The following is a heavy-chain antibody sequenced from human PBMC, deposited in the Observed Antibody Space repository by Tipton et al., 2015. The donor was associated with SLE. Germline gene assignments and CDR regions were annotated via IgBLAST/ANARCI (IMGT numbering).Heavy chain of an antibody. V-gene: IGHV4-38-2*01. CDR3: AREPLYDAFDI. CDR1: VDSISSGYF. Sequence: TLSLTCAASVDSISSGYFWGWIRHPPGKGLEWIGGISYSGSTYYNPSLKSRVTILVDTSKNEVSLKLKSVTAADTAVYYCAREPLYDAFDIWGQGTMVTVSS. J-gene: IGHJ3*02. CDR2: ISYSGST. D-gene: IGHD1-14*01.